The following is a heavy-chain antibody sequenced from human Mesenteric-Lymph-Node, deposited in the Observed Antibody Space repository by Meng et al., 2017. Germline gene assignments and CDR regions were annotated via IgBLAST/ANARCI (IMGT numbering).Heavy chain of an antibody. D-gene: IGHD2-2*01. J-gene: IGHJ6*02. CDR1: GGTFISYA. Sequence: SVKVSCKASGGTFISYAISWVRQAPGQGLEWMGGIIPIFGTANYAQKFQGRVTITADESTSTAYMELSSLRSEDTAVYYCARERAKVVPAAMRDPTYYYYGMDVWGQGTTVTVSS. V-gene: IGHV1-69*13. CDR2: IIPIFGTA. CDR3: ARERAKVVPAAMRDPTYYYYGMDV.